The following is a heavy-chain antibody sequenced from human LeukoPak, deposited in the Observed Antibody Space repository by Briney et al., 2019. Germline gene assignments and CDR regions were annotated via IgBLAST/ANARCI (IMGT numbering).Heavy chain of an antibody. V-gene: IGHV1-8*03. CDR2: MNPNSGNT. Sequence: ASVKVSCKASGYTFTSYDINWVRQATGQGLEWMGWMNPNSGNTGYAQKFQGRVTITRNTSISTAYMEQSSLRPEDTAVYYCARDTRGYSYGYRYWGQGTLVTVSS. CDR3: ARDTRGYSYGYRY. J-gene: IGHJ4*02. D-gene: IGHD5-18*01. CDR1: GYTFTSYD.